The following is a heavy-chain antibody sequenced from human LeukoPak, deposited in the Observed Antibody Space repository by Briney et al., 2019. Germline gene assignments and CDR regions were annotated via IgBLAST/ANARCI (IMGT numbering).Heavy chain of an antibody. D-gene: IGHD3-3*01. Sequence: GGSLRLSCAASGFTVSSNYMSWVRQAPGKGLELVSVIHSGGGTYYADSGKGRFTISRDISENTLYLQMNSLRAEDTAVYYCARVPLYDFWSGPGYFDYWGQGTLVTVSS. J-gene: IGHJ4*02. CDR3: ARVPLYDFWSGPGYFDY. CDR1: GFTVSSNY. V-gene: IGHV3-66*01. CDR2: IHSGGGT.